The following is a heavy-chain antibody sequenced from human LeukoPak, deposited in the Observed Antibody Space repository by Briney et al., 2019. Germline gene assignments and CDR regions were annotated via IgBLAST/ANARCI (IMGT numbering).Heavy chain of an antibody. V-gene: IGHV1-18*01. CDR2: ISAYNGNT. Sequence: AASVKVSCKASGYTFTSYGISWVRQAPGQGLEWMGWISAYNGNTNYAQKLQGRVTMTTDTSTSTAYMELRSLRSDDTAVYYCARDREYDSSGWEAFDIWGQGTMVTVSS. CDR1: GYTFTSYG. J-gene: IGHJ3*02. CDR3: ARDREYDSSGWEAFDI. D-gene: IGHD3-22*01.